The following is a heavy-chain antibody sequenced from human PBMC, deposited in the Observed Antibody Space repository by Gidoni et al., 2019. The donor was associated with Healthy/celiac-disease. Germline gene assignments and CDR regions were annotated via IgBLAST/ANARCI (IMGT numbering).Heavy chain of an antibody. Sequence: EVQLVESGGGLVQPGGSLRLSCAASGFPFRSYSMNWVRQAPGKGLEWVSYISSSSSTIYYADSVKGRFTISRDNAKNSLYLQMNSLRDEDTAVYYCALLVEDSSGWDYWGQGTLVTVSS. D-gene: IGHD6-19*01. CDR2: ISSSSSTI. J-gene: IGHJ4*02. CDR1: GFPFRSYS. CDR3: ALLVEDSSGWDY. V-gene: IGHV3-48*02.